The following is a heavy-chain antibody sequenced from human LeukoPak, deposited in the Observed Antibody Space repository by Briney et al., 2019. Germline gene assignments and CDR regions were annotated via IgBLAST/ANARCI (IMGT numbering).Heavy chain of an antibody. CDR3: ARAGRWEGRPHAFDI. Sequence: PSETLSLTCTVSGVSISSSNSYWGWIRQPPGKGLEWIGSIYYSGNTYYNASLKSQVSISIDTSKNQFSLRLTSVTAADTAVYYCARAGRWEGRPHAFDIWGQGTMVAVSS. CDR2: IYYSGNT. CDR1: GVSISSSNSY. D-gene: IGHD1-26*01. V-gene: IGHV4-39*07. J-gene: IGHJ3*02.